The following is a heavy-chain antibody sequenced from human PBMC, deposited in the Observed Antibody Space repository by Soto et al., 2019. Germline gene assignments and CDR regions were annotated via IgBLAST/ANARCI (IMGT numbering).Heavy chain of an antibody. CDR1: GGSISSYY. CDR2: IYYSGST. D-gene: IGHD2-15*01. V-gene: IGHV4-59*08. J-gene: IGHJ4*02. Sequence: SETLSLTCTVSGGSISSYYWSWIRQPPGKGLEWIGYIYYSGSTNYNPSLKSRVTISVDTSKNHFSLKLSSVTAADTAVYYCARSIGGYCSGGSCYYFDYWGQGTLVTVSS. CDR3: ARSIGGYCSGGSCYYFDY.